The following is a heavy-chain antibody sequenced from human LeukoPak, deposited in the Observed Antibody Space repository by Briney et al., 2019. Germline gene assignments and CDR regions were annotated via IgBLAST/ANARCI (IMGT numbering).Heavy chain of an antibody. CDR2: IRYDASNR. J-gene: IGHJ4*02. Sequence: PGGSLRLSCGASGFTFSLYGMHWVRQAPGKGLEWVSFIRYDASNRDYADSVKGRFSISRDNSKNTLYLQMNSLRGEDTAIYYCVADRVGVPGFYLESWGQGALFSVSS. V-gene: IGHV3-30*02. CDR3: VADRVGVPGFYLES. D-gene: IGHD1-26*01. CDR1: GFTFSLYG.